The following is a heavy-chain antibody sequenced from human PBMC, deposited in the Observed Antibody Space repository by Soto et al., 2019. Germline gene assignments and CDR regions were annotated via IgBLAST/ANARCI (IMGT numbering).Heavy chain of an antibody. CDR2: IRQDGGDM. Sequence: EVQLMESGGDLVQPGGSLRLSCVASGFTVSNYWMAWVRQAPGKGPEWVANIRQDGGDMYFLQSVKGRFTISRDNAKNSLYLQMNNLRVEDTATYYCVRDAVVSGVDYFDQWGQGTLVTVST. CDR3: VRDAVVSGVDYFDQ. D-gene: IGHD2-8*01. V-gene: IGHV3-7*01. J-gene: IGHJ4*02. CDR1: GFTVSNYW.